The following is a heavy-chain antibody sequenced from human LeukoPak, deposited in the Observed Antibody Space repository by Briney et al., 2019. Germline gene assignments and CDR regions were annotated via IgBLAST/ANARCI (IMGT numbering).Heavy chain of an antibody. Sequence: GGSLRLSCAASGFTLSSYSMNWVRQAPGKGLEWVSSISSSSSYIYYADSVKGRFTISRDNAKNSLYLQMNSLRAEDTAVYYCARAELPYYFDYWGQGTLVTVSS. V-gene: IGHV3-21*01. CDR2: ISSSSSYI. CDR3: ARAELPYYFDY. J-gene: IGHJ4*02. D-gene: IGHD1-26*01. CDR1: GFTLSSYS.